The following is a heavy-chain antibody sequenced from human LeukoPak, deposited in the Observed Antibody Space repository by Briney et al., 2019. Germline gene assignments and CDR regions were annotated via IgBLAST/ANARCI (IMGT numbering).Heavy chain of an antibody. V-gene: IGHV3-53*01. D-gene: IGHD3-22*01. CDR2: TYTGGNS. CDR1: GFTVSSIH. Sequence: GGSLRLSCAASGFTVSSIHMVWVRQAPGKGLEWVSVTYTGGNSYYADSVKGRFIISRDISKNTLYLQMNSLRAEDSALYYCARGGRGSAAVVAPRSFDIWDQGTMVTVSS. J-gene: IGHJ3*02. CDR3: ARGGRGSAAVVAPRSFDI.